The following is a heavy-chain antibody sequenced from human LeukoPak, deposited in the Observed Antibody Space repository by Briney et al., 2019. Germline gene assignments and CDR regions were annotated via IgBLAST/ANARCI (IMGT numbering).Heavy chain of an antibody. D-gene: IGHD1-14*01. CDR1: GDSITSSSHY. J-gene: IGHJ4*02. V-gene: IGHV4-39*07. CDR2: INHSGST. CDR3: AREGGTYPYNFDY. Sequence: SETLSLTCTVSGDSITSSSHYWSWIRQPPGKGLEWIGEINHSGSTNYNPSLKSRVTISVDTSKNQFSLKLSSVTAADTAVYYCAREGGTYPYNFDYWGQGTLVTVSS.